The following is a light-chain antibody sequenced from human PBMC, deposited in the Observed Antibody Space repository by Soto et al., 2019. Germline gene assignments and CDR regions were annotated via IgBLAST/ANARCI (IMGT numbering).Light chain of an antibody. J-gene: IGLJ1*01. CDR1: SNDVGGYNY. CDR3: TSCSVINCSV. Sequence: QSALTQPPSASGSPGQSVTISCTGTSNDVGGYNYVSWYQQHPGKAPKLMMYEVTKRPSGGPDPFSGSMAGSTASLTVSGLQALVEADSCCTSCSVINCSVFVTGPHVPVL. V-gene: IGLV2-8*01. CDR2: EVT.